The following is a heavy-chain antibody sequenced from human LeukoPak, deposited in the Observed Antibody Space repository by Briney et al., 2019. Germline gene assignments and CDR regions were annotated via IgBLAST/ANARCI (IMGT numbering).Heavy chain of an antibody. CDR3: ARRPPTNWGLDY. V-gene: IGHV3-23*01. CDR2: ISGSGGST. J-gene: IGHJ4*02. D-gene: IGHD7-27*01. Sequence: GGSLRLSCAAAGFTFSSYAMSWVRQAPGKGLEWVSGISGSGGSTYYADSAKGRFTISRDNSKNTLYLQMNSLRAEDTAVYYCARRPPTNWGLDYWGQGTLVTVSS. CDR1: GFTFSSYA.